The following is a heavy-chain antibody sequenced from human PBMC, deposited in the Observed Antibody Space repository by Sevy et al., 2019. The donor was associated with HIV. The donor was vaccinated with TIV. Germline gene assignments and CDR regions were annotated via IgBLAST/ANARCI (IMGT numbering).Heavy chain of an antibody. D-gene: IGHD3-3*01. Sequence: GGSLRLSCAASGFTLSSYVMSWVRHSPGKGLEWVSTISHTSESSNYADSVKGRFTISRVNSKNTLYLQMNSLRVEDTDVYYCAGRRVGDFWSGSVRGPWAGGALFDYWGQGTLVTVSS. J-gene: IGHJ4*02. V-gene: IGHV3-23*01. CDR1: GFTLSSYV. CDR3: AGRRVGDFWSGSVRGPWAGGALFDY. CDR2: ISHTSESS.